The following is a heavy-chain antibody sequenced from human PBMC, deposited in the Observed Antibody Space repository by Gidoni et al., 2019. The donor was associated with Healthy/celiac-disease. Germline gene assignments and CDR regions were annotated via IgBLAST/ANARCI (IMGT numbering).Heavy chain of an antibody. CDR3: ARAVTVYDSSGYSQNGAFDI. Sequence: QVQLQESGPGLVKPSGTLSLTCAVSGGSISSSNWWSWVRQPPGKGLEWIGEIYHSGSTNYNPSLKSRVTISVDKSKNQFSLKLSSVTAADTAVYYCARAVTVYDSSGYSQNGAFDIWGQGTMVTVSS. J-gene: IGHJ3*02. D-gene: IGHD3-22*01. CDR1: GGSISSSNW. CDR2: IYHSGST. V-gene: IGHV4-4*02.